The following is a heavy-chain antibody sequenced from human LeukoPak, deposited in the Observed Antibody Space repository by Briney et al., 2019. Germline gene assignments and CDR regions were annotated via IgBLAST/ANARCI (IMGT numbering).Heavy chain of an antibody. CDR3: ARDRWFGGDTDAFDI. V-gene: IGHV4-61*09. CDR2: IWTSGST. Sequence: SETLSLTCTVSSGSISTSNYYWSWIRQPAGKGLEWIGHIWTSGSTNYNPSLKSRVTMSLDTSKNQFSLRLGSVTAADTAVYYCARDRWFGGDTDAFDIWGQGTMVTVSS. D-gene: IGHD3-10*01. J-gene: IGHJ3*02. CDR1: SGSISTSNYY.